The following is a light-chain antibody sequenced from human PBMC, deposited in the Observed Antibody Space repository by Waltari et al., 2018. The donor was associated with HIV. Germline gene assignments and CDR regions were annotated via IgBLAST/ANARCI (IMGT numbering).Light chain of an antibody. CDR2: EVK. Sequence: QSALTPPPSVSASPGQSVTISCTGTSSDIAAYNRVSWYLQPPGTAPKVIIYEVKNRPSGVPDRFSGSKSGSTASLTISGLQAEDEADYFCSSYKNNNTLVFGTGTKVTVL. CDR3: SSYKNNNTLV. J-gene: IGLJ1*01. CDR1: SSDIAAYNR. V-gene: IGLV2-18*02.